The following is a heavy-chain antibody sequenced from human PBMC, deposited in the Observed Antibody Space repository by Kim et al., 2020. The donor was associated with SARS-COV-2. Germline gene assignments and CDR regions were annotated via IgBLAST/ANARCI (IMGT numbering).Heavy chain of an antibody. V-gene: IGHV1-18*01. CDR1: GYKFTGYG. Sequence: ASVKVSCRASGYKFTGYGISWVRQAPGQGLEWMGWISAYSGVTEFAQTFQGRVTLTTDASTNTAYMEMGSLRSDDTAKYYCARIDLAWGASRYTRSWFDPWGQGTLLTVSS. CDR3: ARIDLAWGASRYTRSWFDP. J-gene: IGHJ5*02. CDR2: ISAYSGVT. D-gene: IGHD1-1*01.